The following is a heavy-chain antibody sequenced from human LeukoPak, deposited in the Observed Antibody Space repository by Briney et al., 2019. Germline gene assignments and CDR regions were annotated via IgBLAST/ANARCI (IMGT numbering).Heavy chain of an antibody. V-gene: IGHV3-23*01. CDR1: GFTFKNYG. Sequence: PGGSLRLSCAASGFTFKNYGMSWVRQAPGKGLEWVSGISGSDGSIWHADSVKGRFIISRDNSRNTLYLQMNSLRAGDTAVYYCAKSFRSTSLDYWGQGTLVTVSS. J-gene: IGHJ4*02. D-gene: IGHD2-2*01. CDR3: AKSFRSTSLDY. CDR2: ISGSDGSI.